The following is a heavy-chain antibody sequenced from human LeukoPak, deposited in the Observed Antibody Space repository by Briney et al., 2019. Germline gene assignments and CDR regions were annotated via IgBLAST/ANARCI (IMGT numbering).Heavy chain of an antibody. V-gene: IGHV4-38-2*02. D-gene: IGHD2-2*01. CDR3: AREGCSSTSCYLGGIYYFDY. CDR1: DFSITNAYY. J-gene: IGHJ4*02. CDR2: IYYSGST. Sequence: PSETLSLTCSVSDFSITNAYYWGWIRQPPGKGLEWIGSIYYSGSTYYNPSLKSRVTISVDTSKNQFSLKLSSVTAADTAVYYCAREGCSSTSCYLGGIYYFDYWGQGTLVTVSS.